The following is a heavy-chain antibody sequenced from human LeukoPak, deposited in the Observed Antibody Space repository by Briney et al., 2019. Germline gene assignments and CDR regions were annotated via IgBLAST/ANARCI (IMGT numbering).Heavy chain of an antibody. J-gene: IGHJ6*02. CDR2: ISGDETYT. CDR1: GFTFSSDF. CDR3: VRVGMNIHAVDV. D-gene: IGHD2/OR15-2a*01. V-gene: IGHV3-74*01. Sequence: GGSLRLSCVASGFTFSSDFMHWIRQAPGEGLMYVSQISGDETYTNYADSVKGRFTISRDNAKNSLFLQMHNLRAEDTAVYYCVRVGMNIHAVDVWGQGTTVTVSS.